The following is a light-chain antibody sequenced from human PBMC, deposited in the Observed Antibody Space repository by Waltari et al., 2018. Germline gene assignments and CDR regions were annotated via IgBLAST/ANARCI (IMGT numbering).Light chain of an antibody. CDR2: DVT. CDR3: SSYSSTNTVV. V-gene: IGLV2-14*03. J-gene: IGLJ3*02. Sequence: QSALTQPASVSGSPGQSVTISCTGTSSDVGGYNFVSWYQQHPGRAPKLMIYDVTHRPAGVSHRFSGSKSGDTASLTISGLQAADEAEYYCSSYSSTNTVVFGGGTQLTV. CDR1: SSDVGGYNF.